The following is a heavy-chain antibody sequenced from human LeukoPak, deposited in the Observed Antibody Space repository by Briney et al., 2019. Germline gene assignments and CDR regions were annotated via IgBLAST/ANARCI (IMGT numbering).Heavy chain of an antibody. CDR1: AVSIRSDNYY. J-gene: IGHJ4*02. CDR3: ARLYGSGSNYLDY. D-gene: IGHD3-10*01. CDR2: IYYSGST. Sequence: SETLSLTCSVSAVSIRSDNYYWGWLRQFPGKGLEWSVYIYYSGSTYYNPSLKSRVTISLDTSKSHFSLNLNSVTAADTAIYYCARLYGSGSNYLDYWGQGTLVTVSS. V-gene: IGHV4-31*03.